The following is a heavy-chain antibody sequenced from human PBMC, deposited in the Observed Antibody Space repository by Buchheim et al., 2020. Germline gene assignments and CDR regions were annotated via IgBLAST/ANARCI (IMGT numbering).Heavy chain of an antibody. CDR2: MNSNSGNT. V-gene: IGHV1-8*01. J-gene: IGHJ4*02. D-gene: IGHD3-10*01. CDR3: ARVPTNYYGSGVTEYYFDY. CDR1: GYTFTSYD. Sequence: QVQLVQSGAEVKKPGASVKVSCKASGYTFTSYDINWVRQATGQGLEWMGWMNSNSGNTGYAQKFQGRVTMTRNTSIRTAYMELSSLRSEDPAVYYCARVPTNYYGSGVTEYYFDYWGQGTL.